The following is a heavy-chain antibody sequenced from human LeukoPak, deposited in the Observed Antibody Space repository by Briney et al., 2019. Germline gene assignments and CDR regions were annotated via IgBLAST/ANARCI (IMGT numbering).Heavy chain of an antibody. V-gene: IGHV3-74*01. CDR1: GFTFSSYW. D-gene: IGHD6-13*01. CDR3: ARGRRIAAAGPFDY. Sequence: PGGSLRLSCAASGFTFSSYWMHWVRQAPVKGLVWVSRINSDGSSTSYADSVKGRFTISRDNAKNTLYLQMNSLRAEDTAVYYCARGRRIAAAGPFDYWGQGTLVTVSS. CDR2: INSDGSST. J-gene: IGHJ4*02.